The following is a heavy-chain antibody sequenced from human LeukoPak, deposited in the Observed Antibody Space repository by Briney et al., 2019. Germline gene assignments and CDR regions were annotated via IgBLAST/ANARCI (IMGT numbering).Heavy chain of an antibody. CDR2: SYSGDST. J-gene: IGHJ6*03. D-gene: IGHD3-10*01. CDR1: GCTISSNY. Sequence: GGSLRLSCAASGCTISSNYISWVRMAPGKGLEWESVSYSGDSTYYPDSVKGQFTISRDNSTYTLYLYMNSLTVEDTAVYYCAKGAGSYEYYMDVWGKGTMVTVSS. CDR3: AKGAGSYEYYMDV. V-gene: IGHV3-53*01.